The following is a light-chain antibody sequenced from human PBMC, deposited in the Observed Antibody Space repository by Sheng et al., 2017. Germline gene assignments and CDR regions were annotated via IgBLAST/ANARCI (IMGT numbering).Light chain of an antibody. CDR3: QQYNNWPPLT. V-gene: IGKV3-15*01. CDR1: QSVSSN. J-gene: IGKJ4*01. Sequence: EIVMTQSPATLSVSPGERATLSCRASQSVSSNLAWYQQKPGQAPXLLIYGASTRATGIPARFXGSGSGTEFTLTISSLQSEDFAVYYCQQYNNWPPLTFGGGTKVEIK. CDR2: GAS.